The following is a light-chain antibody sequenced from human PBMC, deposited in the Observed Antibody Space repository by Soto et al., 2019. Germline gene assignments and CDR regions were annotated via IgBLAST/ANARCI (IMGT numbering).Light chain of an antibody. J-gene: IGLJ1*01. V-gene: IGLV2-8*01. Sequence: QSALTQPPSASGSPGQSVTISCTGTSSDVGGYKYVSWYQQHPGKAPKLMILEVNKRPSVVPDRFSGSKSGNTASLTVSGLQAEDEADYYCSSYAGSNNLGVFGTGTKLTVL. CDR2: EVN. CDR3: SSYAGSNNLGV. CDR1: SSDVGGYKY.